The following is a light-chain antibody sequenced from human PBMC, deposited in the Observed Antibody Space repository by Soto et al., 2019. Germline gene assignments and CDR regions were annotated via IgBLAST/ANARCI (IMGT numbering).Light chain of an antibody. CDR3: HHRINWRFT. Sequence: ELVLTQSPATLSLSPGDRATLSCRASQSISDSLAWFQQRPGQSPRLVIFDASNRATGIPPRFSGSGSGTDITLTISSLEPEDFAVYYCHHRINWRFTFGPGTKVDIK. CDR2: DAS. J-gene: IGKJ3*01. V-gene: IGKV3-11*01. CDR1: QSISDS.